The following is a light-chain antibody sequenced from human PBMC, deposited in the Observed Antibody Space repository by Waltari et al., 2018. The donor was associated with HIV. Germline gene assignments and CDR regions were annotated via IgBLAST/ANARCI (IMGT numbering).Light chain of an antibody. J-gene: IGKJ5*01. CDR3: QQYNRWPLT. CDR1: QNIGIN. Sequence: EIVLTQSPGTQSLSPGERATLSCRASQNIGINLAWFQQKPGQAPRVLVYGAFSRATGIPARFSGRGSGTEFTLTIARLQSEDSTVYFCQQYNRWPLTFGQGTRLEIK. CDR2: GAF. V-gene: IGKV3-15*01.